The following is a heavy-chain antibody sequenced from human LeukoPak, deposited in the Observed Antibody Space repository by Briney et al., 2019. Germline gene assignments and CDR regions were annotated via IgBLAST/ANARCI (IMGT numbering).Heavy chain of an antibody. D-gene: IGHD3-22*01. V-gene: IGHV4-34*01. CDR2: INHSGST. CDR3: ARGRQYYDSSGYYYFFDY. CDR1: GGSFSGYY. J-gene: IGHJ4*02. Sequence: KPSETLSLTCAVYGGSFSGYYWSWIRQPPGKGLEWIGEINHSGSTNYNPSLKNRVTISVDTSKNQFSLKLSSVTAADTAVYYCARGRQYYDSSGYYYFFDYWGQGTLVTVSS.